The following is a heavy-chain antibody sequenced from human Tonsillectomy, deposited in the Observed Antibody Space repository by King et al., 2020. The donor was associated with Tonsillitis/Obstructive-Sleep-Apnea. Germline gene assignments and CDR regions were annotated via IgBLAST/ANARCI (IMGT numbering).Heavy chain of an antibody. J-gene: IGHJ4*02. Sequence: QLQESGPGLVKPSEALSLPCTVSGGSISSSTYYWGWIRQPPGKGLEWIGSIHYSGSTYYNPSLKSRVTISVDTSKNQFSLKLSSVTAADTAVYYCAREGEYSSTNYFDYWGQGTLVTVSS. CDR3: AREGEYSSTNYFDY. CDR1: GGSISSSTYY. CDR2: IHYSGST. V-gene: IGHV4-39*02. D-gene: IGHD6-6*01.